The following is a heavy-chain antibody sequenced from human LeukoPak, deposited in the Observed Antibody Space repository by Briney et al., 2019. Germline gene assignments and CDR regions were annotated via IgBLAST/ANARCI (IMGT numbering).Heavy chain of an antibody. J-gene: IGHJ4*02. D-gene: IGHD4-17*01. CDR2: ISGSGGST. V-gene: IGHV3-23*01. Sequence: GGSLRLSCPASGFTFSSYAMSWVRQAPGKGLAWVSAISGSGGSTYYADSVKGRFTISRDNSKNTLYLQMNSLRAEDTAVYYCAKAESNYGDYVPWDYWGQGTLVTVSS. CDR1: GFTFSSYA. CDR3: AKAESNYGDYVPWDY.